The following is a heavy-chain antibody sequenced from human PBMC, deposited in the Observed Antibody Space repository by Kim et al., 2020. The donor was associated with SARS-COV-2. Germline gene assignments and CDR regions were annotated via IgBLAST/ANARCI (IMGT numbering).Heavy chain of an antibody. D-gene: IGHD3-3*01. CDR3: ARHSLRFLEWANWFDP. Sequence: SETLSLTCTVSGGSISSISYYWGWIRQPPGKGLEWIGSIYCSWSTYYNPSLKSPVTISVDTSKNQFSLKLSSVTAADTAVYYCARHSLRFLEWANWFDPWGQGTLVTVSS. J-gene: IGHJ5*02. CDR1: GGSISSISYY. CDR2: IYCSWST. V-gene: IGHV4-39*01.